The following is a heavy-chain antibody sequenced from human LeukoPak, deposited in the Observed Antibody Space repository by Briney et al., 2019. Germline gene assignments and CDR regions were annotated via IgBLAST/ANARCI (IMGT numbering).Heavy chain of an antibody. D-gene: IGHD5-18*01. CDR3: AKGIELWLTYFDH. CDR1: GFTFSSYE. CDR2: ISSSGTTI. J-gene: IGHJ4*02. V-gene: IGHV3-48*03. Sequence: PGGSLRLSCAASGFTFSSYEMNWVRQAPGKGLEWVSYISSSGTTIYYADSVKGRFTISRDNAKNSLYLQMNSLRAEDTAVYYCAKGIELWLTYFDHWGQGTLVTASS.